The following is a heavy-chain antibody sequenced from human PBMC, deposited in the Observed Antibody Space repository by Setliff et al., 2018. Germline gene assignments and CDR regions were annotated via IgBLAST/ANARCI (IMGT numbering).Heavy chain of an antibody. CDR1: GGSISSGSYY. CDR2: IYTSGST. V-gene: IGHV4-61*09. CDR3: ASERESASRQTYFDS. D-gene: IGHD2-15*01. J-gene: IGHJ4*02. Sequence: SETLSLTCTVSGGSISSGSYYWSWIRQPAGKGLEWIGHIYTSGSTNYNPSLKSRVTISVDTSKNQFSLKLSSVTAADTAVYYCASERESASRQTYFDSWGQGTLVTAPQ.